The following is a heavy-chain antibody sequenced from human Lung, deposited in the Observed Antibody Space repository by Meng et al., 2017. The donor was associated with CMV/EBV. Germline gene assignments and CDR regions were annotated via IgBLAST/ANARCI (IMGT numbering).Heavy chain of an antibody. D-gene: IGHD6-19*01. CDR2: IYHSGST. Sequence: QGRLQGSGPGLVKPSGTLSLTCVVSGGSISSSNWWSWVRQPPGKGLEWIGEIYHSGSTNYNPSLKSRVTISVDKSKNQFSLKLSSVTAADTAVYYCASFPPPGKQWLVTDYWGQGTLVTVSS. CDR3: ASFPPPGKQWLVTDY. J-gene: IGHJ4*02. CDR1: GGSISSSNW. V-gene: IGHV4-4*02.